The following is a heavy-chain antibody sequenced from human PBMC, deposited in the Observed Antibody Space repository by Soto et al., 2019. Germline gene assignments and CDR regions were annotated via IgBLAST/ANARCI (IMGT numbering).Heavy chain of an antibody. J-gene: IGHJ6*02. CDR1: GYTFTSYY. CDR2: INRSGGST. D-gene: IGHD2-15*01. CDR3: ARENCSGGSCYSRYYYYGMDV. Sequence: QVQLVQSGAEVKKPGASVKVSCKASGYTFTSYYMHWVRQAPGQGLEWMGIINRSGGSTSYAQKFQGTVTMTRYTSTSTVYMEVSSLRSEATAVYYCARENCSGGSCYSRYYYYGMDVWGQGTTVTVSS. V-gene: IGHV1-46*01.